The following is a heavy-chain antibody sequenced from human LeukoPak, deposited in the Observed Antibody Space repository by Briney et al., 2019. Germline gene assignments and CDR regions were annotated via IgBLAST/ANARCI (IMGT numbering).Heavy chain of an antibody. CDR3: ARGGWGTAIDY. CDR1: GFTFSSYW. D-gene: IGHD1-7*01. V-gene: IGHV3-74*01. Sequence: PGGALRLSCAASGFTFSSYWMHWVRQDPRKGLVWVSYISGDGSSTTYADSVKGRFTISRDNAKNTLDLQMNSLRAEDTAVYYCARGGWGTAIDYWAQGTLVTVSS. CDR2: ISGDGSST. J-gene: IGHJ4*02.